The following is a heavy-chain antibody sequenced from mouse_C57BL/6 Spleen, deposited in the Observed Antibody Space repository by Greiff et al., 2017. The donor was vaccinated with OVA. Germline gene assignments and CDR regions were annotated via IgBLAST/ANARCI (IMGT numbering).Heavy chain of an antibody. Sequence: VQLQQSGAELVRPGTSVKVSCKASGYAFTNYLIEWVKQRPGQGLEWIGVINPGRGGTNYNEKFKGKATLTADKSSSTAYMQLSSLTSEDSAVYFCARAGGTTVVAPYYAMDYWGQGTSVTVSS. CDR3: ARAGGTTVVAPYYAMDY. J-gene: IGHJ4*01. V-gene: IGHV1-54*01. CDR1: GYAFTNYL. CDR2: INPGRGGT. D-gene: IGHD1-1*01.